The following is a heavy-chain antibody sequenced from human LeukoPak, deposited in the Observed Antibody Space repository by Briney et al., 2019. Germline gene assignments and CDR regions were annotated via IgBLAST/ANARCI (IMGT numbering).Heavy chain of an antibody. CDR2: ISSGSSFI. Sequence: GGSLRLSCAASGFTFSTYSMNWVRQAPGKGLEWVSSISSGSSFIYYADSVKGRFTVSRDNAKNSLFLQMNSLRAEDTAVYYCARESSGYFYWGQGTLVTVSS. D-gene: IGHD3-22*01. CDR3: ARESSGYFY. V-gene: IGHV3-21*01. J-gene: IGHJ4*02. CDR1: GFTFSTYS.